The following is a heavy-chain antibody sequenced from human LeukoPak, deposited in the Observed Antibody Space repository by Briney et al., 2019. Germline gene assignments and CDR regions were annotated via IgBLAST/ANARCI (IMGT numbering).Heavy chain of an antibody. CDR3: ARNGDSQTFDY. CDR1: GGSISSSSYY. Sequence: SETLSLTCTVSGGSISSSSYYWGWIRQPPGKGLEWIGSIYYSGSTYYNPSLKSRVTISVDTSKNQFSLKLSSVTAADTAVYYCARNGDSQTFDYWGQGTLVTVSS. CDR2: IYYSGST. D-gene: IGHD2-21*02. J-gene: IGHJ4*02. V-gene: IGHV4-39*07.